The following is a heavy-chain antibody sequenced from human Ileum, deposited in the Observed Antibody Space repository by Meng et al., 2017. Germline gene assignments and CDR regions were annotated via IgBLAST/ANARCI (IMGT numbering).Heavy chain of an antibody. V-gene: IGHV2-5*01. CDR3: AHRQASAFDL. CDR1: GFSRITNSVA. CDR2: IYGNDDK. Sequence: SGPTLVKPTQTLTLTCTFSGFSRITNSVAVGWIRQPPGKALEWLALIYGNDDKRYSPALKSRLTITKDTSKNQVVLTMTNMDPVDTATFYCAHRQASAFDLWGQGTMVTVSS. J-gene: IGHJ3*01.